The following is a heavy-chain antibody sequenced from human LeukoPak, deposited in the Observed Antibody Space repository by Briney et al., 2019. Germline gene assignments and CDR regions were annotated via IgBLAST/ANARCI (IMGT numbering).Heavy chain of an antibody. V-gene: IGHV3-48*03. CDR1: GFSFSSSE. D-gene: IGHD1-7*01. CDR2: ISSSGRTI. Sequence: PGGSLRLSCAASGFSFSSSEMNWVRQAPGKGLEWLSYISSSGRTIYYADSVKGRFTVSRDNARNSLSLQMDSLRAEDTAVYYCAKRRGLELLYYYYMDVWGKGTTVTVSS. CDR3: AKRRGLELLYYYYMDV. J-gene: IGHJ6*03.